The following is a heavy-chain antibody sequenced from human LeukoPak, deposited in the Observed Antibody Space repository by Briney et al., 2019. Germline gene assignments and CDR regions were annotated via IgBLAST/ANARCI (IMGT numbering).Heavy chain of an antibody. J-gene: IGHJ5*02. CDR3: TRHFNWNYDPGLDTSYS. CDR1: GFTFSGSA. D-gene: IGHD1-7*01. V-gene: IGHV3-73*01. Sequence: GGSLRLSCAASGFTFSGSAMHWVRQASGKGLEWVGRIRSKANSYATAYAASVKGRFTISRDDSKNTAYLQMNSLKTEDTAVYYCTRHFNWNYDPGLDTSYSWGQGTLVTVSS. CDR2: IRSKANSYAT.